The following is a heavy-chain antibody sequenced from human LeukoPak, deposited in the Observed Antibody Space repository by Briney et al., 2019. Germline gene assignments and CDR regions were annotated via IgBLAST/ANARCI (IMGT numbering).Heavy chain of an antibody. Sequence: ASVKVSCKASGYTVTSYYMHWVRQPPGQGLEWMGILNPSGGSTSYAQKFQGRATLTRATSTSTVYMELSSLRSEDTAVYYCASVYNYGMDVWGQGTTVIVSS. CDR2: LNPSGGST. V-gene: IGHV1-46*01. CDR1: GYTVTSYY. J-gene: IGHJ6*02. CDR3: ASVYNYGMDV.